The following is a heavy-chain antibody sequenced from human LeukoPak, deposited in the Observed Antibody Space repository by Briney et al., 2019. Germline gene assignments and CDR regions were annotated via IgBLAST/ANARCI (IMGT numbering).Heavy chain of an antibody. J-gene: IGHJ6*02. CDR3: ANDISSSGWTSPYYYGMDV. CDR1: GFTFSSYA. V-gene: IGHV3-23*01. Sequence: GGSLRLSCAASGFTFSSYAMSWVRQAPGKGLEWVSAISGSGGSTYYADSVKGRFTISRDNSKNTLYLQMNSLRAEDTAVYYCANDISSSGWTSPYYYGMDVWGQGTTVTVSS. CDR2: ISGSGGST. D-gene: IGHD6-19*01.